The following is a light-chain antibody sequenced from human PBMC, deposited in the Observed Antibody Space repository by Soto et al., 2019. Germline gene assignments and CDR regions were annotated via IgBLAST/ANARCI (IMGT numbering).Light chain of an antibody. Sequence: QSVLTQPASVSGSPGQSITISCTGTSGDIGSYNRVSWYQQHPGKAPKLLIYGVSNRPSGASDRFSGSKSDNTASLTISGLQAEDEGDYYSAAWDDSLNGYVFGTGTRSPS. V-gene: IGLV2-14*01. CDR3: AAWDDSLNGYV. J-gene: IGLJ1*01. CDR1: SGDIGSYNR. CDR2: GVS.